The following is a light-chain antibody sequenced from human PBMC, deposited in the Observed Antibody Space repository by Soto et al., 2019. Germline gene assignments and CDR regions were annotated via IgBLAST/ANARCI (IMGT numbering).Light chain of an antibody. CDR1: SSNIGTNT. CDR2: SDN. CDR3: AAWDVSFVV. Sequence: QSVLTQPPSASGTPGQGITISCSGGSSNIGTNTVTWYQQLPGTAPRLLIYSDNQRPSGVPDRFSGSKSGTSASLAISGLQYEDEDDYYCAAWDVSFVVFGGGTKLTVL. J-gene: IGLJ2*01. V-gene: IGLV1-44*01.